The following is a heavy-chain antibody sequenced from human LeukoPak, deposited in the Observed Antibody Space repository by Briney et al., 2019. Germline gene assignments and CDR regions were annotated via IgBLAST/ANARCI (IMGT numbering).Heavy chain of an antibody. CDR1: GFAFSDYY. D-gene: IGHD6-13*01. Sequence: GGSLRLSCAASGFAFSDYYMSWIRQAPGKGLEWVSYVSSGSSTIYYADSVKGRFTVSRDNGKRSLYLHMNSLRAEDTAMYYCAREGSSLEFYDYWGQGTLVTVSS. CDR2: VSSGSSTI. J-gene: IGHJ4*02. CDR3: AREGSSLEFYDY. V-gene: IGHV3-11*04.